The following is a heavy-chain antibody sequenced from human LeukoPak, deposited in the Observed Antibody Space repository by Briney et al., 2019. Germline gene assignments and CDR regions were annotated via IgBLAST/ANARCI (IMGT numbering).Heavy chain of an antibody. CDR1: GYTFTSYY. CDR3: AREACSGGSCYYYFDY. CDR2: INPSGGST. Sequence: GASVKVSCKASGYTFTSYYMHWVRQAPGQGLEWMGIINPSGGSTSYAQKFQGRVTMTRDTSTSTVYMELSSLRSEDTAVYYCAREACSGGSCYYYFDYWGQGTLVTVSP. J-gene: IGHJ4*02. D-gene: IGHD2-15*01. V-gene: IGHV1-46*01.